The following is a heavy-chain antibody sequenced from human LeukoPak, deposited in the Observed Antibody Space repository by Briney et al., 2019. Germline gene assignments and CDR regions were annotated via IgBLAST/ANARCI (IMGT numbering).Heavy chain of an antibody. Sequence: GGSLRLSCAASGFTFSSYAMSWVRQAPGKRLEWVSAISGSGGSTYYADSVKGRSTISRDNSKNTLYLQMNSLRAEDTAVYYCAKYRFGSGYFDAFDIWGQGTMVTVSS. J-gene: IGHJ3*02. V-gene: IGHV3-23*01. D-gene: IGHD3-22*01. CDR1: GFTFSSYA. CDR3: AKYRFGSGYFDAFDI. CDR2: ISGSGGST.